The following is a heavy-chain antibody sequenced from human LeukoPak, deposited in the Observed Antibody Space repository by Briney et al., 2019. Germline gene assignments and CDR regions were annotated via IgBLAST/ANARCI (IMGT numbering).Heavy chain of an antibody. CDR1: GFTFKDYY. J-gene: IGHJ4*02. CDR2: ITSSGADI. CDR3: ASDIVATSGDF. V-gene: IGHV3-11*01. Sequence: GGSLRLSCAASGFTFKDYYMSWIRQAPGKGLEWVAYITSSGADIYYADSVKGRFTISRDNAKNALFLRMNSLRVEDTATYYCASDIVATSGDFWGQGTLVSVSS. D-gene: IGHD5-12*01.